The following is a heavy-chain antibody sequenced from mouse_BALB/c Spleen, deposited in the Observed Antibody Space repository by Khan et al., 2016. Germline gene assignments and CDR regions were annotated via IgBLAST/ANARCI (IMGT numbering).Heavy chain of an antibody. CDR1: GYTFTDYS. CDR2: INTETGEP. CDR3: AREKDYAMDY. J-gene: IGHJ4*01. V-gene: IGHV9-2-1*01. Sequence: QIQLVQSGPELKKPGETVKISCKAAGYTFTDYSMHWVKQAPGKGLKWMGWINTETGEPTYTDDFKGRFAFSLEASASTAYLQINNLKNEDTATYFCAREKDYAMDYRGQGTSVTVSS.